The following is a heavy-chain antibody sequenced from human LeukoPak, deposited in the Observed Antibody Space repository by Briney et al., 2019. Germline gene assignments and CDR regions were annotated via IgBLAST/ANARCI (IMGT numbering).Heavy chain of an antibody. CDR3: ARDMKRSRARWENLGFDP. D-gene: IGHD1-26*01. J-gene: IGHJ5*02. CDR2: ISAYNGNT. CDR1: GYTFTSYV. Sequence: GASVKVSCKASGYTFTSYVISWVRQAPGQGLEWMGWISAYNGNTNYAQNLQGRLTMTTDTSTSTAYLELRSLGSDDTAVYYCARDMKRSRARWENLGFDPWGQGTLVTVSS. V-gene: IGHV1-18*01.